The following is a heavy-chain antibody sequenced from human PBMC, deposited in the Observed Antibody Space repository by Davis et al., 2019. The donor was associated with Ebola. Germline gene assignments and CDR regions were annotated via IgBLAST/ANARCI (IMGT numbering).Heavy chain of an antibody. V-gene: IGHV1-2*02. CDR3: ARGNDFWSGYYGIFDY. CDR2: INPNSGGT. D-gene: IGHD3-3*01. Sequence: ASVKVSCKASGGTFSSYAISWVRQAPGQGLEWMGWINPNSGGTNYAQKFQGRVTMTRDTSISTAYMELSRLRSDDTAVYYCARGNDFWSGYYGIFDYWGQGTLVTVSS. CDR1: GGTFSSYA. J-gene: IGHJ4*02.